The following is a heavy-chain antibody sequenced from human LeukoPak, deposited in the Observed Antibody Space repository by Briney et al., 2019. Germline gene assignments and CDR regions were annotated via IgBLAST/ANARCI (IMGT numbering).Heavy chain of an antibody. J-gene: IGHJ5*02. V-gene: IGHV4-59*01. CDR1: GGSISSYY. CDR3: ARGGIAAAGTDWFDP. Sequence: SETLSLTCTVSGGSISSYYWTWIRQPPGKGLEWIGYIHYSGSTNYNPSLKSRVTISVDTSKNQFSLKLSSVTAADTAVYYCARGGIAAAGTDWFDPWGQGTLVTVSS. D-gene: IGHD6-13*01. CDR2: IHYSGST.